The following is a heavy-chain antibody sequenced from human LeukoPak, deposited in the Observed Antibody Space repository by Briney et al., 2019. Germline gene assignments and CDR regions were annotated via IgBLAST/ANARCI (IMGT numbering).Heavy chain of an antibody. CDR3: ARSRDYSSGYYLIFDY. Sequence: GESLKISCKGSGYSFINYWIGWVRQMPGKGLEWMGIIYPGDSNIRYSPSFQGQVTISVDKSISTAYLQWSSLKASDTAMYYCARSRDYSSGYYLIFDYWGQGTLVTVSS. D-gene: IGHD6-19*01. V-gene: IGHV5-51*01. CDR2: IYPGDSNI. J-gene: IGHJ4*02. CDR1: GYSFINYW.